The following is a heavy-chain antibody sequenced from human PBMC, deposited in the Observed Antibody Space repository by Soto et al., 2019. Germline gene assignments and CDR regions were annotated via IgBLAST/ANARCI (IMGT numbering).Heavy chain of an antibody. D-gene: IGHD6-19*01. J-gene: IGHJ4*02. CDR3: ARVALAGDLLGGVDS. V-gene: IGHV1-69*18. CDR2: IVPMFGTT. CDR1: TGAFVNNA. Sequence: QVQLVQSGAEVKKTGSSVRVSCKASTGAFVNNAITWVRQAPGQGLELVGTIVPMFGTTHYAQKFHGRVTFTADESTLTAFMELSGLRFDDTAVYYRARVALAGDLLGGVDSWGQGTL.